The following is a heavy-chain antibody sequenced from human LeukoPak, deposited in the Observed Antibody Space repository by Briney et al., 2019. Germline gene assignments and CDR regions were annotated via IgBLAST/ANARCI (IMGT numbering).Heavy chain of an antibody. CDR3: ARDQSSASGTPPDGY. CDR2: INPNIGVT. D-gene: IGHD1-1*01. CDR1: GYTFTDSY. Sequence: GASVTVSCKTSGYTFTDSYIHWVRQAPGQGREWVGRINPNIGVTSYAQKFQGRGTMTRDTSLSTAYMELGSLTSDDAAVYSSARDQSSASGTPPDGYWGQGTLVTVSS. J-gene: IGHJ4*02. V-gene: IGHV1-2*06.